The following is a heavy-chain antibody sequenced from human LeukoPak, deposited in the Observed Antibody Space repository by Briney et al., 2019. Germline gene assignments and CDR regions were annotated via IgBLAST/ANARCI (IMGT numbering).Heavy chain of an antibody. D-gene: IGHD3-10*01. Sequence: GASVKVSCKASGYTFTSYAFSWVRQAPGQGLEWMGGIIPIFGTANYAQKFQGRVTITTDESTSTAYMELSSLRSEDTAVYYCAEGSTVGNWFDPWGQGTLVTVSS. CDR3: AEGSTVGNWFDP. J-gene: IGHJ5*02. CDR2: IIPIFGTA. CDR1: GYTFTSYA. V-gene: IGHV1-69*05.